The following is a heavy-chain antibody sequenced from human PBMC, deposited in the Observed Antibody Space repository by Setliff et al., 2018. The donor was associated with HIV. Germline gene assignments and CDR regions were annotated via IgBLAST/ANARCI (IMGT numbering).Heavy chain of an antibody. CDR2: INAGNGHT. CDR3: AKEGWIQLWLMGGYFDY. J-gene: IGHJ4*02. Sequence: ASVKVSCKASGYTFTSYPLHWVRQAPGQRLEWMGWINAGNGHTGYAQKFQGRVTMTRNTSISTAYMELSSLRSEDTAVYYCAKEGWIQLWLMGGYFDYWGQGTRVTVSS. CDR1: GYTFTSYP. D-gene: IGHD5-18*01. V-gene: IGHV1-3*01.